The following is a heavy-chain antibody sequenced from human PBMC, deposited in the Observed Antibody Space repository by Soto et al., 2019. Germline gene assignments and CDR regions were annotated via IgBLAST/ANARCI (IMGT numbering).Heavy chain of an antibody. CDR1: GYRFKSYW. J-gene: IGHJ4*02. Sequence: GESLKISCKGFGYRFKSYWIGWVRQMPGKGPEWMGIIFPRDSDTRYSPSFQGRVTISADESLSTAFLQWNSLKASDTAIYYCVRGDVGDTFWDTFYFDYWGQGTLVTVS. CDR2: IFPRDSDT. D-gene: IGHD3-16*01. CDR3: VRGDVGDTFWDTFYFDY. V-gene: IGHV5-51*01.